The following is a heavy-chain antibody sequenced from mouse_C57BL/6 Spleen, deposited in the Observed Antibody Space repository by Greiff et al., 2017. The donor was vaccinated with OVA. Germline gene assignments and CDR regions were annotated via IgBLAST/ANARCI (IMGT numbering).Heavy chain of an antibody. CDR1: GYTFTSYW. CDR3: TREGKSYYDYDVFAY. D-gene: IGHD2-4*01. J-gene: IGHJ3*01. Sequence: EVKLQESGTVLARPGASVKMSCKPSGYTFTSYWMHWVKQRPGQGLEWIGAIYPGNSDTSYNQKFKGKAKLTAVTSASTAYMELSSLTNEDAAVYYCTREGKSYYDYDVFAYWGQGTLVTVSA. V-gene: IGHV1-5*01. CDR2: IYPGNSDT.